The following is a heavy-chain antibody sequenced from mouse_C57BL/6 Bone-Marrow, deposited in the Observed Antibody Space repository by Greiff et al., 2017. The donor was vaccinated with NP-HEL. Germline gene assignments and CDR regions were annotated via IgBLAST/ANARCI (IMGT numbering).Heavy chain of an antibody. D-gene: IGHD1-1*01. J-gene: IGHJ2*01. Sequence: QVQLKESGAELAKPGASVKLSCKASGYTFTSYWMHWVKQRPGQGLEWIGYINPSSGYTKYNQKFKDKATLTADKSSSTAYMPLSSLTYEDSAVFYSARYYSGNSYLYDFGYWGQGTTLTVSS. CDR2: INPSSGYT. V-gene: IGHV1-7*01. CDR3: ARYYSGNSYLYDFGY. CDR1: GYTFTSYW.